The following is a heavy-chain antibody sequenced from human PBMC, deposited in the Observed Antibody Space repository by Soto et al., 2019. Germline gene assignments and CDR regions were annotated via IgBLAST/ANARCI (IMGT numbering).Heavy chain of an antibody. Sequence: PGESLKISCKGSGYIFTNYWISCVLQVPVKGLEWMGRIDPGDSNTNYSPSFQGHVTISADKSISTAYLQWSSLRASDTAIYYCAKRKDASGSAYFLNGMDVWGQGTTVTVSS. CDR2: IDPGDSNT. CDR1: GYIFTNYW. D-gene: IGHD3-10*01. CDR3: AKRKDASGSAYFLNGMDV. J-gene: IGHJ6*02. V-gene: IGHV5-10-1*01.